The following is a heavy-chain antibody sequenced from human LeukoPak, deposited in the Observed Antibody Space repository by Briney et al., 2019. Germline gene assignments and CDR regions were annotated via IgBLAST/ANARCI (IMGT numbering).Heavy chain of an antibody. J-gene: IGHJ2*01. CDR3: VSSFARYGSFVHW. CDR2: SSGYHGNT. CDR1: VYTVTHCD. D-gene: IGHD3-10*01. V-gene: IGHV1-18*04. Sequence: ASVKVSCQACVYTVTHCDMHWLRPAPGQGLEWMGWSSGYHGNTNYAQKFQGRVTMTIEPSTTTGYMQVSGLRSDYTAVYYWVSSFARYGSFVHWWGRGTLVTVSS.